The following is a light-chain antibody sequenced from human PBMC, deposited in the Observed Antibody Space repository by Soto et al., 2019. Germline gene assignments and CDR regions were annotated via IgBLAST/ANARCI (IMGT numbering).Light chain of an antibody. Sequence: DIQMTQSPSTLSASVGYRFTITCRASQNIKNWLAWYQQRPGQAPKLLIYDASTLETGVPSRLGGSGSGTDFTFTIYSLQPEDIATYYCQQCANLPTFGGGTKVDIK. CDR2: DAS. J-gene: IGKJ4*01. V-gene: IGKV1-33*01. CDR3: QQCANLPT. CDR1: QNIKNW.